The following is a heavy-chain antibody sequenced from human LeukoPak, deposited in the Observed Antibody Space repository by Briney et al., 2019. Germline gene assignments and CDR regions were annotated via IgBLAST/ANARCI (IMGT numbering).Heavy chain of an antibody. Sequence: PGGSLRLSCAASGFTFSSYAMHWVRQAPGKGLEWVAVISYDGSNKYYADSVKGRFTISRDNSKNTLYLQMNSLRAEDTAVYYCAKGARHFGELFEVGFLGPYYFDYWGQGTLVTVSS. CDR3: AKGARHFGELFEVGFLGPYYFDY. D-gene: IGHD3-10*01. V-gene: IGHV3-30*04. CDR2: ISYDGSNK. J-gene: IGHJ4*02. CDR1: GFTFSSYA.